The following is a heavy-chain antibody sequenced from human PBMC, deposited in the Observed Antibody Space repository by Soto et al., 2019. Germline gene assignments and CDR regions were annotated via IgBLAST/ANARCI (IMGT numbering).Heavy chain of an antibody. CDR2: VYYIGST. CDR1: GGSISSHY. CDR3: ARGGYDSGDAFDV. V-gene: IGHV4-59*11. J-gene: IGHJ3*01. Sequence: QVQLQESGPGLVKPSETLSLTCTVSGGSISSHYWSWIRQPPGKGLEWIAYVYYIGSTNYNPSLKSRGTISVDTSRNQFSLEVTSVTAADTAVYYCARGGYDSGDAFDVWGQGTMVTVSS. D-gene: IGHD5-12*01.